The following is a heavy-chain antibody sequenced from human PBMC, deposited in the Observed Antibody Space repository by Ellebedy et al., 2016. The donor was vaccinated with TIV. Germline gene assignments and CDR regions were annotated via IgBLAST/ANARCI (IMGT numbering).Heavy chain of an antibody. D-gene: IGHD6-13*01. Sequence: GGSLRLSCVASGFAFSTFGMHWVRQAPGKGLEWVASKRFDGRNEYNGDSVKGRFIISRDMSKNTLYLQMNRLRAEDTAMYYCAKGRSAAVDHWGQGTLVTVSS. CDR3: AKGRSAAVDH. J-gene: IGHJ4*02. CDR2: KRFDGRNE. CDR1: GFAFSTFG. V-gene: IGHV3-30*02.